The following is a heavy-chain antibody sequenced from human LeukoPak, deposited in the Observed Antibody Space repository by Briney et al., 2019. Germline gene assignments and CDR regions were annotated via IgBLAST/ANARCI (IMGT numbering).Heavy chain of an antibody. CDR1: GYSFTSYW. J-gene: IGHJ2*01. D-gene: IGHD3-10*01. CDR3: ATGAPDRDLLWFGELSNWYFDL. V-gene: IGHV5-51*01. CDR2: IYPGDSDT. Sequence: GESLQISCKGSGYSFTSYWIGWVRPLPGKGLEWMGIIYPGDSDTRYSPSFQGQVTISADKSISTAYLQWSSLKASDTAMYYCATGAPDRDLLWFGELSNWYFDLWGRGTLVTVSS.